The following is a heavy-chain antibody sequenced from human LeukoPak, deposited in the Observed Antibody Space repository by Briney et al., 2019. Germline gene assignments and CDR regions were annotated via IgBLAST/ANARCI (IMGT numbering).Heavy chain of an antibody. CDR1: GGSISSGSYY. CDR2: IYTSGST. V-gene: IGHV4-61*02. D-gene: IGHD3-3*01. Sequence: SETLSLTCTVSGGSISSGSYYWSWIRQPAGKGLEWIGRIYTSGSTNYNPSLKSRVTISVDTSKNQFSLKLSSVTAADTAVYYCARDRRYYDFWSGEPRLDAFDIWGQGTMVTVSS. J-gene: IGHJ3*02. CDR3: ARDRRYYDFWSGEPRLDAFDI.